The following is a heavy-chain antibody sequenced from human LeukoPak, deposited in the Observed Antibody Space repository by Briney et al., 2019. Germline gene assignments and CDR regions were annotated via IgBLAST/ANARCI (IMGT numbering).Heavy chain of an antibody. J-gene: IGHJ4*02. CDR3: ASGSYDYIWGSYRYY. CDR1: SGSMSGYY. CDR2: VYPSGST. V-gene: IGHV4-4*07. Sequence: SETLSLTCTVSSGSMSGYYWTWVRQPAGKGLEYIGRVYPSGSTYYNPSLKSRVTISVDTSKNQFSLKLTSVTAADTAVYYCASGSYDYIWGSYRYYWGQGTLVTVSS. D-gene: IGHD3-16*02.